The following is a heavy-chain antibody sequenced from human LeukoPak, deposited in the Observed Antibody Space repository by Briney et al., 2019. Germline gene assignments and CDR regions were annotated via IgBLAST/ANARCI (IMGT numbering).Heavy chain of an antibody. Sequence: GRSLRLSCAASGFTFSSYAMHWVRQAPGEGLEWVAVISYDGSNKYYADSVKGRFTISRDNSKNTLYLQMNSLRAEDTAVYYCAKDSAGYSSGWYAYWGQGTLVTVSS. CDR1: GFTFSSYA. CDR3: AKDSAGYSSGWYAY. D-gene: IGHD6-19*01. CDR2: ISYDGSNK. J-gene: IGHJ4*02. V-gene: IGHV3-30*04.